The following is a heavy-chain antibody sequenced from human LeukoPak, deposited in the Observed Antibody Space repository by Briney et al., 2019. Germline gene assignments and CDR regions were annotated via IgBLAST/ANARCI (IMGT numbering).Heavy chain of an antibody. Sequence: PGGSLRLSCAASGFIFSNYWMHWVRQAPGKGLVWVSRINSDGSSTIYADSVKGRFTISRDNAKNTLYLQMNSLRAEDTAVHYCAREAGGFDIWGQGTMVTVSS. V-gene: IGHV3-74*01. J-gene: IGHJ3*02. D-gene: IGHD4-23*01. CDR3: AREAGGFDI. CDR1: GFIFSNYW. CDR2: INSDGSST.